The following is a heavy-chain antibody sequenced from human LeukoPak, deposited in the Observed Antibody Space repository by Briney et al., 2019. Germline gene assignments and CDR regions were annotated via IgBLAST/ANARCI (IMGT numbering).Heavy chain of an antibody. Sequence: NPGGPLRLSCAASGFTFSNYNLIWVCQAPGKGLEWVSSISSSSSYIYYADSVKGRFSISRDNAKNSLYLQMNSLRAEDTAVYYCARVPYYYDTTGDPKDWYFDLWGRGTLVTVSS. V-gene: IGHV3-21*01. CDR1: GFTFSNYN. D-gene: IGHD3-22*01. CDR3: ARVPYYYDTTGDPKDWYFDL. CDR2: ISSSSSYI. J-gene: IGHJ2*01.